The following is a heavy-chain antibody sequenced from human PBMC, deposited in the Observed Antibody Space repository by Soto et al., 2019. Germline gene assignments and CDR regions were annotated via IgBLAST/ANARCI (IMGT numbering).Heavy chain of an antibody. V-gene: IGHV1-69*01. CDR3: ARGLTVYSEVLHYFYAMDV. CDR1: GGTFTSYA. J-gene: IGHJ6*02. Sequence: QVQLVQSGAEVKKPGSSVKVSCKVSGGTFTSYAISWLRQAPGQGLAWLGGFIPMFGTASYAQKFQGRVTITPDESTTTTYRELSSLRHEDTAIFFYARGLTVYSEVLHYFYAMDVWGQGTSVTISS. D-gene: IGHD2-8*01. CDR2: FIPMFGTA.